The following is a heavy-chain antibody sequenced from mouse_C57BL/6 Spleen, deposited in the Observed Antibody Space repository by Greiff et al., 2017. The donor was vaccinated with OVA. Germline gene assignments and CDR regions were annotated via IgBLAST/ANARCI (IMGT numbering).Heavy chain of an antibody. CDR2: ISDGGSYT. V-gene: IGHV5-4*01. D-gene: IGHD2-5*01. CDR1: GFTFSSYA. Sequence: EVQLVESGGGLVKPGGSLKLSCAASGFTFSSYAMSWVRQTPEKRLEWVATISDGGSYTYYPDNVKGRFTISRDNAKNNLYLPMSHLKSEDTAMDYCAREGDYSNSWFAYWGQGTLVTVSA. J-gene: IGHJ3*01. CDR3: AREGDYSNSWFAY.